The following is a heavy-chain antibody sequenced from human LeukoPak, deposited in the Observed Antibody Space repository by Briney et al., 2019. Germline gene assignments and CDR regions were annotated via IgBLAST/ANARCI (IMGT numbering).Heavy chain of an antibody. D-gene: IGHD2-2*02. CDR3: TKGPAAIHDY. CDR2: IRSKANSYAT. CDR1: GFTFSGSA. J-gene: IGHJ4*02. V-gene: IGHV3-73*01. Sequence: GGSLKLSCAASGFTFSGSAMHWVRQASGKGLEWVGRIRSKANSYATAYAASVKGRFTISRDDSKNTAYLHMNSLKTEDTAVYYCTKGPAAIHDYWGQGTLVTVSS.